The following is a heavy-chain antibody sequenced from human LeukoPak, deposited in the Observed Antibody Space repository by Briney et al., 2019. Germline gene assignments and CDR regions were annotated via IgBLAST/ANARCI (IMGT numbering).Heavy chain of an antibody. CDR2: ISSSSSTI. J-gene: IGHJ4*02. Sequence: GGSLRLSCAASGFTFSSYSMNWVRQAPGKGLEWVSYISSSSSTIYYADSVKGRFTISRDNAKNSLYLQMNSLRAEDTAVYYCARDGWFGELSPHFDYWGQGTLVTVSS. CDR3: ARDGWFGELSPHFDY. CDR1: GFTFSSYS. D-gene: IGHD3-10*01. V-gene: IGHV3-48*04.